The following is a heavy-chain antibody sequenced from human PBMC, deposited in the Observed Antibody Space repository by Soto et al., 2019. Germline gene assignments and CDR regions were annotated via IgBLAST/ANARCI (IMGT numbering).Heavy chain of an antibody. CDR2: VSIGGST. CDR1: GFTFSSYA. J-gene: IGHJ4*02. D-gene: IGHD2-15*01. Sequence: DVQLLESGGGLVQPEGSLRLSCAASGFTFSSYAMGWVRQGPGKGLEWVAVVSIGGSTHYEDSVRGRFTISRDNSKNTLSLQMNSLTAEDTAVYFCAKSRGAGGHFDYWGQGALVTVSS. CDR3: AKSRGAGGHFDY. V-gene: IGHV3-23*01.